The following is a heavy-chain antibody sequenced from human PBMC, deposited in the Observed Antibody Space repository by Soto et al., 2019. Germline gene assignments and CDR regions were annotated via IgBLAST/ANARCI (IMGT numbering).Heavy chain of an antibody. CDR1: GYSFTSYG. Sequence: GASVKVSCKASGYSFTSYGISWVRQAPGQGPEWMGWISPHNDNTNYAQKFQGRVTVTTDTSTNTVYMEMRSLRAEDTAVYYCAKDRDTVTTSPFDYWGQGTLVTVSS. CDR3: AKDRDTVTTSPFDY. D-gene: IGHD4-4*01. CDR2: ISPHNDNT. V-gene: IGHV1-18*01. J-gene: IGHJ4*02.